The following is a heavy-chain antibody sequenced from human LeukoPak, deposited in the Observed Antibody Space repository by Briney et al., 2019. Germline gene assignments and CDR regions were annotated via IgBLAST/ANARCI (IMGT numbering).Heavy chain of an antibody. CDR3: ARIGHDLYQTFDS. D-gene: IGHD2-2*01. Sequence: GGSLRLSCTASGFTFGDFAMSWFRQAPGKGLEWVGFIRSKAYGGTTEYAASVKGRFTISRDDSKTIAYLQMNSLRAEDTALYYCARIGHDLYQTFDSWGHGTLITVSS. V-gene: IGHV3-49*03. CDR1: GFTFGDFA. J-gene: IGHJ5*01. CDR2: IRSKAYGGTT.